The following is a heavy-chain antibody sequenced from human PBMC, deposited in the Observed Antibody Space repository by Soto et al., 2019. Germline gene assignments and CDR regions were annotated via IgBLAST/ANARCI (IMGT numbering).Heavy chain of an antibody. CDR3: ATLAAFGVRSPPGLDN. V-gene: IGHV4-31*03. J-gene: IGHJ4*02. CDR1: GVSIFTGGYY. D-gene: IGHD3-3*01. CDR2: IYYSGST. Sequence: ILSLTCNVSGVSIFTGGYYWTWLRQFPGKGLEWIGNIYYSGSTYYNPSLKSRLSISLDTSKNEFSLKLHSVTDADTAVYYCATLAAFGVRSPPGLDNWGQGTLVTVSS.